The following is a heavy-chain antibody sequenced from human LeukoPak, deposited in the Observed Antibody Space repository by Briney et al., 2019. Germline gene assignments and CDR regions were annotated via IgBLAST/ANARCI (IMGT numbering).Heavy chain of an antibody. Sequence: GASVKVSCKASGYTFTGYYMHWVRQAPGQGLEWMGWINPNSGGTNYAQKFQGRVTMTRDTSISTAYMELSRLRSDDTAVYYCARKRRITTNWFDPWGQGTLVTVSS. CDR2: INPNSGGT. J-gene: IGHJ5*02. CDR3: ARKRRITTNWFDP. D-gene: IGHD3-22*01. CDR1: GYTFTGYY. V-gene: IGHV1-2*02.